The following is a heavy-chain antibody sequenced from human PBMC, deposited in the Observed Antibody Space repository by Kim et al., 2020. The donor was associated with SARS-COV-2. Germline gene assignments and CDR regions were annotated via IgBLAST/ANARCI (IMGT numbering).Heavy chain of an antibody. CDR1: GFTFSDYF. CDR3: ARVKDRGSYYYFDY. J-gene: IGHJ4*02. V-gene: IGHV3-11*05. Sequence: GGSLRLSCAASGFTFSDYFMAWIRQPPGKGLEWVSYISNDGSFTKYANSVRGRFTISRDDANNSLFLQMNTLRPEDTAFYYCARVKDRGSYYYFDYWGQGTRLTVSS. CDR2: ISNDGSFT. D-gene: IGHD1-26*01.